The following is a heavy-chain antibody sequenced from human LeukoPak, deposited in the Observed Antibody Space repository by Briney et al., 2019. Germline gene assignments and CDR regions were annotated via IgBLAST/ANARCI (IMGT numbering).Heavy chain of an antibody. CDR1: GFTFSNHT. D-gene: IGHD3-3*01. Sequence: GGSLRLSCAASGFTFSNHTMNWVRQAPGKGLEWVSSISVSSSSVYYADSVNGRFTISRDNAKNSLYLQMHSLRVEDTAVYYCARDSHYDFWSGYYPFDYWGQGTLVTVSS. J-gene: IGHJ4*02. V-gene: IGHV3-21*01. CDR3: ARDSHYDFWSGYYPFDY. CDR2: ISVSSSSV.